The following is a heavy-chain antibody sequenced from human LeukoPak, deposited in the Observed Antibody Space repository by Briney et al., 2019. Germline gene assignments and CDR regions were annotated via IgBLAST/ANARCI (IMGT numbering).Heavy chain of an antibody. J-gene: IGHJ5*02. CDR2: ISGYNDNT. CDR1: GYTFTSYG. CDR3: ARGRRWGDSSGYYYSNWFDP. V-gene: IGHV1-18*01. Sequence: ASVKVSCKASGYTFTSYGISWVRQAPGQGLEWMGWISGYNDNTNYAQNLQGRVTMTTETSTSTAYMELRSLRSEDTAVYYCARGRRWGDSSGYYYSNWFDPWGQGTLVTVSS. D-gene: IGHD3-22*01.